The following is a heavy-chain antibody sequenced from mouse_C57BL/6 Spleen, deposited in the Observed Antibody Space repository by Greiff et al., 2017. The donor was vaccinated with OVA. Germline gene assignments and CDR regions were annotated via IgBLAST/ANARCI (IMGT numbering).Heavy chain of an antibody. CDR2: LNPNYGTT. CDR3: AKDYGSSYWYFDV. J-gene: IGHJ1*03. CDR1: GYSFPDYN. V-gene: IGHV1-39*01. Sequence: VQLQQSGPELVKPGASVKISCKASGYSFPDYNMNWVKQSNGKSLEWIGVLNPNYGTTSYNQKFKGKATLTVDQSSSTAYMQLNSLTSEDSAVYYCAKDYGSSYWYFDVWGTGTTVTVSS. D-gene: IGHD1-1*01.